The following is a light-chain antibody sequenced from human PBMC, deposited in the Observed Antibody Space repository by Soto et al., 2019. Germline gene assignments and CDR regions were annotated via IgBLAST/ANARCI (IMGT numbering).Light chain of an antibody. CDR3: SSYTSSSTWV. J-gene: IGLJ3*02. V-gene: IGLV2-14*01. CDR1: SSDVGGYNY. Sequence: QSALTQPASVSGSPGQSITISCTGTSSDVGGYNYVSWYQQHPGKAPKLMIYEVSNRPSGVSNRFSGSKSANTASLTISGLQAEDEADYYCSSYTSSSTWVSGGGTKLTVL. CDR2: EVS.